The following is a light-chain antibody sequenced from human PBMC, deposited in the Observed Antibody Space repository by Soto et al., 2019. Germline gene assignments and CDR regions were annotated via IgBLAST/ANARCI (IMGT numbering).Light chain of an antibody. V-gene: IGLV3-21*02. Sequence: SYELTQPPSVSVAPGQTARITCGGNNIGSKSVHWYQQKPGQAPVLVVYADSDRPSGIPERFSGSNSGNTATLTISRVEAGDEADYYCQVWDSSSDHPYVFGTGTKVTVL. CDR1: NIGSKS. CDR2: ADS. J-gene: IGLJ1*01. CDR3: QVWDSSSDHPYV.